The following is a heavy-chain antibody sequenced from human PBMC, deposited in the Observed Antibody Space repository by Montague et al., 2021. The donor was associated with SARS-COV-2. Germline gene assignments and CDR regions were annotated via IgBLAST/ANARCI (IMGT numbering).Heavy chain of an antibody. Sequence: SETLSLTCTVSGGSISSSNYYWGWIRQPPGKVLWWIGSIYYSGTTYYNPSLQSRVTISVDTSKKQFSLKLSSVTAADTAVYYCARETYNSGWFQQFDYWGQGTLVTVSS. J-gene: IGHJ4*02. CDR1: GGSISSSNYY. D-gene: IGHD6-19*01. CDR2: IYYSGTT. V-gene: IGHV4-39*01. CDR3: ARETYNSGWFQQFDY.